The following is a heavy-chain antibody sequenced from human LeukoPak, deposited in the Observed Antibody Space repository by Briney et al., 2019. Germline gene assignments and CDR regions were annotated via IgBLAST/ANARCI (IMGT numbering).Heavy chain of an antibody. Sequence: PSETLSLTCTVSGGSISSYYWSWIRQPAGKGLEWIGRIYTSGSTNYNPPLKSRVTMSVDTSKNQFSLKLSSVTAADTAVYYCARDSHSSGDYYYYYMDVWGKGTTVTVSS. D-gene: IGHD4-17*01. CDR1: GGSISSYY. CDR3: ARDSHSSGDYYYYYMDV. CDR2: IYTSGST. J-gene: IGHJ6*03. V-gene: IGHV4-4*07.